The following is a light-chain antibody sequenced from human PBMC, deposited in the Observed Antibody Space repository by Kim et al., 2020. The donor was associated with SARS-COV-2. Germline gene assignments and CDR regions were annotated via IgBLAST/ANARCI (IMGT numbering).Light chain of an antibody. J-gene: IGKJ1*01. V-gene: IGKV1-NL1*01. CDR2: GAT. CDR3: QQSYGIPWT. CDR1: QGLSNA. Sequence: TSEGDPCTVTCRASQGLSNALAWYQHKPGKAPKLLVYGATTLQSGVPSRFSGSGSGTEYTLTISSLQPEDLGTFYCQQSYGIPWTFGQGTKVDIK.